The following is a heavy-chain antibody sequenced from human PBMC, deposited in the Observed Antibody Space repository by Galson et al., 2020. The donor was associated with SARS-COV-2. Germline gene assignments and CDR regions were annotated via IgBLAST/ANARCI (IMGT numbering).Heavy chain of an antibody. J-gene: IGHJ1*01. CDR1: GLTFSTYA. V-gene: IGHV3-23*01. CDR3: AKDWSYYYDSSD. Sequence: GESLKISCAASGLTFSTYAMGWVRQAPGKGLEWVSVISDSGGSTYYPDSVKGRFTISRDNSKNTLYLQMNSLRVEDTAVYYCAKDWSYYYDSSDWGQGTLVTVSS. D-gene: IGHD3-22*01. CDR2: ISDSGGST.